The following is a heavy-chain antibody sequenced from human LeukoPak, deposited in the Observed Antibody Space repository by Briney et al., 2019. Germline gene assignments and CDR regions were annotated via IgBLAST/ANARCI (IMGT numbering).Heavy chain of an antibody. CDR3: ATFDGLTAISY. J-gene: IGHJ1*01. D-gene: IGHD2-21*02. V-gene: IGHV3-74*01. CDR1: GFTFSKYW. CDR2: INTDGTVT. Sequence: GGSLRLSCAASGFTFSKYWMLWVRQAPGKGLESVSRINTDGTVTTYADSVKGRFTVSRDNADNTMFLQMNSVRDEDTAVYYCATFDGLTAISYWGQGSLVTVSS.